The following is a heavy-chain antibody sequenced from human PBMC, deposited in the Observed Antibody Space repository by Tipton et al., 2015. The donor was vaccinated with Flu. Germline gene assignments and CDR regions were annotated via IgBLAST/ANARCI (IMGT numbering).Heavy chain of an antibody. CDR3: ARHTGDSVRGVIDY. CDR1: GCSIRSAYY. J-gene: IGHJ4*02. CDR2: IYHSGTT. V-gene: IGHV4-38-2*01. D-gene: IGHD3-10*02. Sequence: TLSPICSVSGCSIRSAYYWGWVRRPPGKGLEWIGTIYHSGTTYYNPSLKSRLTISVDTSKNQFSLRLSSVTAADTAVYYCARHTGDSVRGVIDYWGQGTLVTVSS.